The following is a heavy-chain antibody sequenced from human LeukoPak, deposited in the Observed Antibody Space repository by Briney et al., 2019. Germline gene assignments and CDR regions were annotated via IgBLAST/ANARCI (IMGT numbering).Heavy chain of an antibody. CDR1: GYTFTNYG. Sequence: SVKVSCKASGYTFTNYGISWVRQAPGQGLEWMGRIIPILGIANYAQKFQGRVTITADKSTSTAYMELSSLRSEDTAVYYCATHPDYYDSSGYYSGSSDYWGQGTLVTVSS. V-gene: IGHV1-69*04. CDR3: ATHPDYYDSSGYYSGSSDY. J-gene: IGHJ4*02. CDR2: IIPILGIA. D-gene: IGHD3-22*01.